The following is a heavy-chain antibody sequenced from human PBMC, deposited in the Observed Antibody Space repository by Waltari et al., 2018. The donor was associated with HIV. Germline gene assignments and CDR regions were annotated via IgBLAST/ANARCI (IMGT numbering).Heavy chain of an antibody. Sequence: VQLVQSGPEMRKPGASGKISCRASGFTFTNYVFSWVRQAPGKGLEWLGWISAYDGNKDSAQKFKGRITLTIDTSTTTAYLEVRGLRSDDTAIYHCVRGGGSWLYDMYYYQGLDVWGQGTTVIVSS. CDR3: VRGGGSWLYDMYYYQGLDV. J-gene: IGHJ6*02. V-gene: IGHV1-18*01. CDR1: GFTFTNYV. D-gene: IGHD2-8*01. CDR2: ISAYDGNK.